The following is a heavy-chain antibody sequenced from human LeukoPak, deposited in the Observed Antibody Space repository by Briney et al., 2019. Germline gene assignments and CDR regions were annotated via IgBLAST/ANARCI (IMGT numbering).Heavy chain of an antibody. Sequence: ASVKVSCKASGYTFTSYDINWVRQATGQGLEWMGWMNPNSGNTGYAQKFQGRVTITRNTSIRTAYMALSSLRSEDTAVYYCARWVHSGYGPYYYYYYMDVWGKGTTVTVSS. CDR2: MNPNSGNT. CDR1: GYTFTSYD. D-gene: IGHD5-12*01. V-gene: IGHV1-8*03. CDR3: ARWVHSGYGPYYYYYYMDV. J-gene: IGHJ6*03.